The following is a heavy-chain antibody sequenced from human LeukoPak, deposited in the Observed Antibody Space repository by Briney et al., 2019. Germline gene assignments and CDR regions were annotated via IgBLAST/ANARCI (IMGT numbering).Heavy chain of an antibody. D-gene: IGHD2-21*02. Sequence: GASVKVSCKASGGTFSSYAISWVRQAPGQGLEWMGGIIPIFGTANYAQKFQGRVTITADKSTSTAYMELSSLGSEDTAVYYCARVVTAPYNWFDPWGQGTLVTVSS. J-gene: IGHJ5*02. V-gene: IGHV1-69*06. CDR2: IIPIFGTA. CDR1: GGTFSSYA. CDR3: ARVVTAPYNWFDP.